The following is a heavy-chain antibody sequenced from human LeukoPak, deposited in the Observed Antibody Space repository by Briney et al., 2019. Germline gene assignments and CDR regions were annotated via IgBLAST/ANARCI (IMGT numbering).Heavy chain of an antibody. Sequence: PSETLSLTCTVSGGSISSGGYYWSWIRQPPGKGLEWIGCIYHSGSSFYNPSLKSRVTISVDRSKNKFSLKLSSVTSADTAVYYCARSVDCSSTGCYWVKNVWGKGTTVTVSS. CDR1: GGSISSGGYY. V-gene: IGHV4-30-2*01. CDR3: ARSVDCSSTGCYWVKNV. CDR2: IYHSGSS. D-gene: IGHD2-2*01. J-gene: IGHJ6*04.